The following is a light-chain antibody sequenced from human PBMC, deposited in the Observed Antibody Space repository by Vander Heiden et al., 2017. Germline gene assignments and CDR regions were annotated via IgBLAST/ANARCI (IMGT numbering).Light chain of an antibody. CDR2: QDS. CDR3: QAWDSSTGV. CDR1: KLGDKY. V-gene: IGLV3-1*01. J-gene: IGLJ2*01. Sequence: SSELTQPPSVSVPPGQTASITCSGDKLGDKYACWYQQKPGQSPVLVIYQDSKRPSGIPERFSGSNSGNTATLTISGTQAMDEADYYCQAWDSSTGVFGGGTKLTVL.